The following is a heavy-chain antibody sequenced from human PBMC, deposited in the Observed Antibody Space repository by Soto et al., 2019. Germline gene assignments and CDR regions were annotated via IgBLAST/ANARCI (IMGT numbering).Heavy chain of an antibody. V-gene: IGHV4-59*01. CDR1: GGSISSYY. Sequence: PSETLSLTCTVSGGSISSYYWSWIRQPPGKGLEWIGYIYYSGSTNYNPSLKSRVTISVDTSKNQFSLKLSSVTAADTAVYYCARGFVVVPAALSSGPDWFDPWGQGTLVTSPQ. D-gene: IGHD2-2*01. CDR3: ARGFVVVPAALSSGPDWFDP. J-gene: IGHJ5*02. CDR2: IYYSGST.